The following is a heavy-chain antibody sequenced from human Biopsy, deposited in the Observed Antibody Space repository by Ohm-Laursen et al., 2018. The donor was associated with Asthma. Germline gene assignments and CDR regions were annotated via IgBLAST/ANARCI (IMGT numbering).Heavy chain of an antibody. V-gene: IGHV3-48*04. Sequence: LRLSRAASGFTFSSYSMNWVRQAPGQGMEWVSYISSSSSTIYYADSVKGRFTISRDNAKNLLFLQMNSLRAEDTAVYYCARTFHFWSPYHAEHYQLWGQGTLVTVSS. CDR2: ISSSSSTI. CDR3: ARTFHFWSPYHAEHYQL. J-gene: IGHJ1*01. D-gene: IGHD2/OR15-2a*01. CDR1: GFTFSSYS.